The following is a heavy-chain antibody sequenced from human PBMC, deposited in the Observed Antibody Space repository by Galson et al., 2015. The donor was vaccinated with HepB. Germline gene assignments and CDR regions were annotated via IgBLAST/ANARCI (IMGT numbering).Heavy chain of an antibody. CDR2: IKQDGSGE. CDR1: GITFSNYW. J-gene: IGHJ6*02. Sequence: SLRLSCSGSGITFSNYWMGWVRQAPGKGLEWVANIKQDGSGEYYVDSVRGRFTISGDNAKNSLYLQMNSLRAEDTAVYYCVRVGRWVRDWLDGMDVWGQGTTVTVSS. V-gene: IGHV3-7*03. D-gene: IGHD3-9*01. CDR3: VRVGRWVRDWLDGMDV.